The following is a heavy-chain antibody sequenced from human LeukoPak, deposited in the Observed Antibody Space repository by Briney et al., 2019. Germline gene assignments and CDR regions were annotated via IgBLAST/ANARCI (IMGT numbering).Heavy chain of an antibody. V-gene: IGHV3-23*01. CDR3: AKTYCSSASCYHFDN. Sequence: GSLRLSCAASGFTFSSCDMSWVRQAPGKGLEWVSGISSDGGSAYCADSVKGRFTISRDKFKSTLYLQMNSLRAEDTAIYYCAKTYCSSASCYHFDNWGQGTLVTVSS. D-gene: IGHD2-2*01. J-gene: IGHJ4*02. CDR1: GFTFSSCD. CDR2: ISSDGGSA.